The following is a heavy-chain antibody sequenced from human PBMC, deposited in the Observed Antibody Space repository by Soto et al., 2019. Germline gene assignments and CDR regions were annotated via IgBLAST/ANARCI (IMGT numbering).Heavy chain of an antibody. CDR1: GFTFSNAW. CDR2: IQSKTDGGTT. V-gene: IGHV3-15*01. J-gene: IGHJ4*02. D-gene: IGHD2-15*01. CDR3: TTDLELTACSGGSGYAIY. Sequence: EVPMVESGGGLVKPGGSLRLSCAASGFTFSNAWMSWVRQAPGQGLEWVGRIQSKTDGGTTDYAAPVKGSITISRDESKNTRDRQMNSLKTEDTAVYYGTTDLELTACSGGSGYAIYWGQGTTVTVSS.